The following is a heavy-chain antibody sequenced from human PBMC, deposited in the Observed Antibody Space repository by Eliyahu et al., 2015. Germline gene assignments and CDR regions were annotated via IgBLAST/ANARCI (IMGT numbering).Heavy chain of an antibody. J-gene: IGHJ3*02. D-gene: IGHD1-26*01. CDR1: GGSISTINYX. CDR3: ARQEPRQWRGSYFDEFDI. V-gene: IGHV4-39*01. CDR2: VYYRGST. Sequence: QLQLQESGPGLVKPSETLSLNCTVSGGSISTINYXGGWIRQPPGKGLEWIGTVYYRGSTYYNPSLKSRVIISVDMSKNQFSLRLSSVTAADTALYYCARQEPRQWRGSYFDEFDIWGQGTMVTVSS.